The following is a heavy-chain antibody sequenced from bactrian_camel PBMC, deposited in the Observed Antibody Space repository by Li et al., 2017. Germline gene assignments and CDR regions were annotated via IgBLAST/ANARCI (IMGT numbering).Heavy chain of an antibody. Sequence: HVQLVESGGGSVQAGASLRLSCAHSGYPSSRHCMGWFRQIPDKEREGVAGIESDESTSYADSVKGRFTVSQDSAKNILYLQMNSLKPEDTAMYYCAAPREVRAAVRPARVHPCLGLPVSAYYWGQGTQVTVS. J-gene: IGHJ4*01. CDR2: IESDEST. V-gene: IGHV3S9*01. CDR3: AAPREVRAAVRPARVHPCLGLPVSAYY. CDR1: GYPSSRHC. D-gene: IGHD3*01.